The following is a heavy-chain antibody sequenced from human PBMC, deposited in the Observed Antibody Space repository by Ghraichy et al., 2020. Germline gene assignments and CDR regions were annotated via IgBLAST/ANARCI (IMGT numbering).Heavy chain of an antibody. J-gene: IGHJ2*01. CDR3: ARDPPSFPTIFGVVGKWYFDL. D-gene: IGHD3-3*01. CDR2: ISYDGSNK. CDR1: GFTFSSYA. V-gene: IGHV3-30-3*01. Sequence: GGSLILSCAASGFTFSSYAMHWVRQAPGKGLEWVAVISYDGSNKYYADSVKGRFTISRDNSKNTLYLQMNSLRAEDTAVYYCARDPPSFPTIFGVVGKWYFDLWGRGTLVTVSS.